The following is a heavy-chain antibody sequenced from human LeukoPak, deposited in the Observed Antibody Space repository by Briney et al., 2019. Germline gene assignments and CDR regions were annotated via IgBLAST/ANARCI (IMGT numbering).Heavy chain of an antibody. J-gene: IGHJ4*02. CDR1: GYTFTSYD. CDR3: ARRIFDDYGDYPFEDY. Sequence: ASVKVSCKASGYTFTSYDINWVRQATGQGLEWMGWMNPNNGNTGYAQKFQGRVTMTSNTSISTAYMELSSLRSEDAAVYYCARRIFDDYGDYPFEDYWGQGTLVTVSS. CDR2: MNPNNGNT. V-gene: IGHV1-8*01. D-gene: IGHD4-17*01.